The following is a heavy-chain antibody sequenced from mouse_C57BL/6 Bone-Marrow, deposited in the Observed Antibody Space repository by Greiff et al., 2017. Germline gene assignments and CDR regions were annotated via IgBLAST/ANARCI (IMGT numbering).Heavy chain of an antibody. Sequence: QVQLQQPGAELVKPGASVKLSCKASGYTFTSYWMHWVKQRPGRGLEWIGRIDPNSGGTKYNEKFKSKATLTVDKPSSTAYMQLSSLTSEDSAVYYCATGARRLRRTAYAMDYWGQVTSVTVSS. J-gene: IGHJ4*01. CDR1: GYTFTSYW. CDR2: IDPNSGGT. CDR3: ATGARRLRRTAYAMDY. D-gene: IGHD2-4*01. V-gene: IGHV1-72*01.